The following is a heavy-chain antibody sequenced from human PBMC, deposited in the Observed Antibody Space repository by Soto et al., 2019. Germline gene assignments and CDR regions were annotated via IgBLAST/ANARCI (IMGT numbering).Heavy chain of an antibody. V-gene: IGHV4-59*06. D-gene: IGHD2-2*01. CDR1: GTSISSYY. Sequence: SETLSLTCTVSGTSISSYYWSWIRQPPGKGLEWIGYIYYTGSTSYNPSLKSRVTILLDPSKNQFSLKLSSVTAADTAVYYCARVPDVWGQGTTVTV. J-gene: IGHJ6*02. CDR2: IYYTGST. CDR3: ARVPDV.